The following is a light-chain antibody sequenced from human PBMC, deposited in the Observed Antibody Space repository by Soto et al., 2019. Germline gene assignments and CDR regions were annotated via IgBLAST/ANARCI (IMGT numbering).Light chain of an antibody. CDR3: QQRSEWPRT. V-gene: IGKV3-11*01. Sequence: EIVLTQSPATLSLSPGERATLSCRASKSISSSLAWYQQKPGQSPRLLIYDASTRATGFPARFSGSGSGTDFTLTIGSVEPEDFAVYYCQQRSEWPRTFGQGTKVEIK. CDR1: KSISSS. CDR2: DAS. J-gene: IGKJ1*01.